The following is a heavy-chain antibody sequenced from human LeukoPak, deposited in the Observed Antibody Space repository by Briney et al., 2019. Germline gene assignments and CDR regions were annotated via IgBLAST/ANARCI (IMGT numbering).Heavy chain of an antibody. V-gene: IGHV1-3*01. CDR2: VNAGNGNA. CDR3: ARPPGSGWHTVGY. Sequence: GASVKVSCKASGYTFTSYAMHWVRQAPGQRLEWMGWVNAGNGNAKYSQKFQGRVTITRDTSASTAYMELSSLRSEDTAVYYCARPPGSGWHTVGYWGQGTLVTVSS. D-gene: IGHD6-19*01. J-gene: IGHJ4*02. CDR1: GYTFTSYA.